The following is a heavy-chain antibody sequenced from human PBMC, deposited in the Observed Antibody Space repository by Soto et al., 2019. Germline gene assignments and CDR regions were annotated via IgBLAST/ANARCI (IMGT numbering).Heavy chain of an antibody. CDR3: AKDYMAGYSSSCYDY. Sequence: QVQLVESGGGVVQPGRSLRLSCAASGFTFSSYGMHWVRQAPGKGLEWVAVISYDGSNKYYADSVKGRFTISRDNSKNTLYLQTNSLRAEDTAVYYCAKDYMAGYSSSCYDYWGQGTLVTVSS. CDR1: GFTFSSYG. J-gene: IGHJ4*02. D-gene: IGHD6-13*01. V-gene: IGHV3-30*18. CDR2: ISYDGSNK.